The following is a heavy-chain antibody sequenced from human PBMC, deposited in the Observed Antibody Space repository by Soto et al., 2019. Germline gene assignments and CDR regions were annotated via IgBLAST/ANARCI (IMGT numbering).Heavy chain of an antibody. J-gene: IGHJ5*02. CDR2: RFCTGST. CDR1: AGTISPCCYY. CDR3: ARVVRICSSPSCRARNWFDP. Sequence: SVSAGTISPCCYYLCCLRLAPEKRLEWICYRFCTGSTYYNPSLKSRITIAMDTSKNQFSLRLTSVTAADTAEYHCARVVRICSSPSCRARNWFDPWGQGTRVT. V-gene: IGHV4-30-4*01. D-gene: IGHD2-2*01.